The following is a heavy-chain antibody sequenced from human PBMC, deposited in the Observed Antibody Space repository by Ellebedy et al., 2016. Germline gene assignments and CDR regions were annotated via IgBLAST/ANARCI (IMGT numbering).Heavy chain of an antibody. CDR3: ARSRRRPAWYYGMDV. CDR2: INHSGST. Sequence: SETLSLXXAVYGGSFSGYYWSWIRQPPGKGLEWIGEINHSGSTNYNPSLKSRVTISVDTSKNQFSLKLSSVTAADTAVYYCARSRRRPAWYYGMDVWGQGTTVTVSS. J-gene: IGHJ6*02. CDR1: GGSFSGYY. V-gene: IGHV4-34*01.